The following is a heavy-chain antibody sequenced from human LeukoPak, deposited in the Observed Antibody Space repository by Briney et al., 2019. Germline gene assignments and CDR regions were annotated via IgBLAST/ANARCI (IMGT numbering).Heavy chain of an antibody. Sequence: GGSLRLSCVASGFTISSYWMHWVRQAPGKGLEWVANIKQDGSEEYYVDSVKGRFTISRDNAKNSLYLQMNSLRAEDTAVYYCARGDYGLYFFDSWGRGTLVTVSS. V-gene: IGHV3-7*03. CDR2: IKQDGSEE. CDR3: ARGDYGLYFFDS. D-gene: IGHD4-17*01. CDR1: GFTISSYW. J-gene: IGHJ4*02.